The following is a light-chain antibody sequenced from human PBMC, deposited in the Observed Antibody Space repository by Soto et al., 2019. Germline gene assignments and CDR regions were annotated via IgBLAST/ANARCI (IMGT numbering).Light chain of an antibody. CDR3: AAWDDSLTYV. Sequence: QLVLTQPPSASGTPGQTVTISCSGDSSNIGSKTVNWYQELPGTAPKLLIFSNNRRPSGVPDRFSGSKSGTSASLAISGLQSEDEADYYCAAWDDSLTYVFGSGTQLTVL. CDR2: SNN. CDR1: SSNIGSKT. J-gene: IGLJ7*01. V-gene: IGLV1-44*01.